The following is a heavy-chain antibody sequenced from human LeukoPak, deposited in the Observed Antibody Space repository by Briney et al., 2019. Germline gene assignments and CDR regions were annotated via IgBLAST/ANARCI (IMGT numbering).Heavy chain of an antibody. V-gene: IGHV3-66*01. CDR3: ARDSETKVPFDY. D-gene: IGHD4-11*01. Sequence: GGSLRLSCAASGFTFSSYSMNWVRQAPGKGLEWLSVLYSDGNTCYADSVKGRFTISRDNSKNTLYLQMNSLRAEDTAVYYCARDSETKVPFDYWGQGTLVTVSS. J-gene: IGHJ4*02. CDR1: GFTFSSYS. CDR2: LYSDGNT.